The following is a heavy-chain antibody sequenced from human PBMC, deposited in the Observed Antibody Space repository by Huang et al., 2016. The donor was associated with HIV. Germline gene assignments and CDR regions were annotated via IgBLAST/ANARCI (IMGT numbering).Heavy chain of an antibody. CDR2: IDPGTSDT. Sequence: EVQLVQSGAVVKTPGESLKISCKGSGYTFNGYWIGWVRQMPGKGLEWMGLIDPGTSDTTDSPSFQGQGTISADKSISTAYVRGSGLKASDTAMYYCARQGVGDFVVEPTGLGAFDIWGQGTMVTVSS. CDR1: GYTFNGYW. D-gene: IGHD2-2*01. J-gene: IGHJ3*02. V-gene: IGHV5-51*01. CDR3: ARQGVGDFVVEPTGLGAFDI.